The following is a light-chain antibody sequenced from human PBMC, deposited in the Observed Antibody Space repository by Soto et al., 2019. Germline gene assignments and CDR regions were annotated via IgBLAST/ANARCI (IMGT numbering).Light chain of an antibody. CDR1: QSISTF. Sequence: DIQMTQSPSSLSASVGDRVTITCRASQSISTFLNWYQQQPGKAPKLLIYAASSLQIGVPSRFSGSGSGADFTLTIGSLQPEDFATYYCQQSYSLPRTFGHGTKVEVK. V-gene: IGKV1-39*01. J-gene: IGKJ1*01. CDR3: QQSYSLPRT. CDR2: AAS.